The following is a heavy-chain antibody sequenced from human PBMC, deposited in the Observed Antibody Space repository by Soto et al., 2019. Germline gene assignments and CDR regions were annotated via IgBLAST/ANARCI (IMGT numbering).Heavy chain of an antibody. D-gene: IGHD3-22*01. CDR3: AKGATMIMVAPLGY. Sequence: EVHLLESGGGLVQPGGSLRLSCAASGFTFSDYAMGWVRQAPGKGLEWVSSISGSGGTTYYANSVKGRFTISRDNSKNTLFLQMNSLRAEDTAVYYCAKGATMIMVAPLGYWGQGTLLTVSS. CDR1: GFTFSDYA. CDR2: ISGSGGTT. V-gene: IGHV3-23*01. J-gene: IGHJ4*02.